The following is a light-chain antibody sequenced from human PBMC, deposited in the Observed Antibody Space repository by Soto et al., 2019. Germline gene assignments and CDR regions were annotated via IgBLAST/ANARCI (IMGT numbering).Light chain of an antibody. Sequence: QAVVTQEPSFSVSPGRTVTLTCGLSSGSVSTSYYPSWYQQTPGQAPRTLIYSTNTRSSGVPDRFPGSILGNKAALTITGAQADDEADYYCALYMGSGIWVFGGGTQLTVL. CDR2: STN. V-gene: IGLV8-61*01. J-gene: IGLJ3*02. CDR3: ALYMGSGIWV. CDR1: SGSVSTSYY.